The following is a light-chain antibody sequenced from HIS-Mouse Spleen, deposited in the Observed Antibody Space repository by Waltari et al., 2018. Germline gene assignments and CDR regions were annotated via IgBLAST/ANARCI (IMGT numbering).Light chain of an antibody. Sequence: YELTQPPSVSVSPGQTARITCPGAALPKKYAYWYQQKSGQAPVLFIYEDSKRPSGIPERFSGSSSGTMATLTISGAQVEDEADYYCYSTDSSGNHRVFGGGTKLTVL. CDR2: EDS. CDR3: YSTDSSGNHRV. J-gene: IGLJ2*01. V-gene: IGLV3-10*01. CDR1: ALPKKY.